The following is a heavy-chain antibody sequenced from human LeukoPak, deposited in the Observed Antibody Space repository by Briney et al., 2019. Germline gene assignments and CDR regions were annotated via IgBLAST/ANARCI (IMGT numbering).Heavy chain of an antibody. CDR3: ARDQYSSSWYVFTGMDV. CDR2: IIPIFGTA. CDR1: GGTFSSYA. D-gene: IGHD6-13*01. Sequence: SVKVSCEASGGTFSSYAISWVRQAPGQGLEWMGGIIPIFGTANYAQKFQGRVTITADESTSTAYMELSSLRAEDTAVYYCARDQYSSSWYVFTGMDVWGQGTTVTVSS. V-gene: IGHV1-69*13. J-gene: IGHJ6*02.